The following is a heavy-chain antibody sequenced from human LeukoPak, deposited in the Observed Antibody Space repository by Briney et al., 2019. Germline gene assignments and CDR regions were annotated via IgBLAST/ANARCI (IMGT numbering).Heavy chain of an antibody. CDR2: MNPNSGNT. J-gene: IGHJ6*02. CDR1: GYTFTSYD. V-gene: IGHV1-8*01. CDR3: ARTAPSRKYYYYGMDV. D-gene: IGHD5-18*01. Sequence: EASVKVSCKASGYTFTSYDINWVRQATGQGLEWMGWMNPNSGNTGYAQKFQGRVTMTRNTSISTAYMELSSLRSEDTAVYYCARTAPSRKYYYYGMDVWGQGTTATVSS.